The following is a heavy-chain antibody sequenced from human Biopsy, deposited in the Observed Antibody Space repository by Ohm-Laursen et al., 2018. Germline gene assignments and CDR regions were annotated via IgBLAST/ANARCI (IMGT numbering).Heavy chain of an antibody. CDR2: ISYSRDT. V-gene: IGHV4-59*08. Sequence: SDTLSLTCPVSGGSISGSSWSWIRQAPGKGLEWIGYISYSRDTNYNPSLKSRITIPVDTSKNQFSLKLTSVTAADTAVYYCARHAPSYSGSYWRYFDLWGRGTLVTVSS. J-gene: IGHJ2*01. CDR1: GGSISGSS. D-gene: IGHD1-26*01. CDR3: ARHAPSYSGSYWRYFDL.